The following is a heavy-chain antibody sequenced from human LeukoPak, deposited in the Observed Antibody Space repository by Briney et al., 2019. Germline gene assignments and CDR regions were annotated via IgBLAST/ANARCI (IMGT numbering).Heavy chain of an antibody. V-gene: IGHV3-7*01. CDR1: GFTFNNYW. Sequence: GGSLSLSCAASGFTFNNYWMSWVRQAPGKGLEWVANIKQDGSEKYYVDSVKGRFTISRDNSKNTLYLQMSSLRAEDTAVYYCAKGYGSEHSYYYYYMDVWGKGTTVTISS. CDR2: IKQDGSEK. J-gene: IGHJ6*03. CDR3: AKGYGSEHSYYYYYMDV. D-gene: IGHD3-10*01.